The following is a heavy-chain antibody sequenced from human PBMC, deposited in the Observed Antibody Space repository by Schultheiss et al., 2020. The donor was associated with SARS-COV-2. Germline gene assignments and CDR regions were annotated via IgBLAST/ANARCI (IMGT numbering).Heavy chain of an antibody. V-gene: IGHV3-74*01. J-gene: IGHJ6*02. CDR1: GFTFSSYW. CDR2: INSDGSST. Sequence: GESLKISCAASGFTFSSYWMHWVRQAPGKGLVWVSRINSDGSSTSYADSVKGRFTISRDNAKNTLYLQMNSLRAEDTAVYYCARDKVDTAMVTPYYGMDVWGQGTTVTVSS. D-gene: IGHD5-18*01. CDR3: ARDKVDTAMVTPYYGMDV.